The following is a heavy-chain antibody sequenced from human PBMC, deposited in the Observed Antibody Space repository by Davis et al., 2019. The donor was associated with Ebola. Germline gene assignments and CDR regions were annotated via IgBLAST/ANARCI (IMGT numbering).Heavy chain of an antibody. V-gene: IGHV4-34*01. CDR1: GGSFSGYY. Sequence: GSLRLSCAVYGGSFSGYYWSWIRQPPGKGLEWIGEINHSGSTNYNPSLKSRVTISVDTSKNQFSLKLSSVTAADTAVYYCARARAWQWRGAFDIWGQGTMVTVSS. J-gene: IGHJ3*02. CDR3: ARARAWQWRGAFDI. CDR2: INHSGST. D-gene: IGHD6-19*01.